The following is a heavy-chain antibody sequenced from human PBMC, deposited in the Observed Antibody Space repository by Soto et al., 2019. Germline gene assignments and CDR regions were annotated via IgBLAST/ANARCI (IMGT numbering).Heavy chain of an antibody. V-gene: IGHV4-38-2*02. CDR2: IYHSGST. D-gene: IGHD2-21*02. CDR3: FGVLAATLDY. CDR1: GYSIRNGYY. Sequence: SETLSLTCTVSGYSIRNGYYWGWIRQPPGKGLEWIGTIYHSGSTYYNPSLKSRVTISVDASENHFSLKLSSVTAADTAVYYCFGVLAATLDYWGQGTRVTVSS. J-gene: IGHJ4*01.